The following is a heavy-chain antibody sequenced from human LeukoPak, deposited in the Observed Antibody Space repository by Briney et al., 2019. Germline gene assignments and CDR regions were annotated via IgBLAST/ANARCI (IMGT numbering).Heavy chain of an antibody. V-gene: IGHV4-34*01. Sequence: SSETLSLTCAVYGGSFSGYYWSWIRQPPGKGLEWIGEINHSGSTNYNPSLKSRVTISVDTSKNQFSLKLSSVTAADTAVYYCARYYGDYNYYYGMDVWGQGTTVTVSS. D-gene: IGHD4-17*01. CDR2: INHSGST. J-gene: IGHJ6*02. CDR3: ARYYGDYNYYYGMDV. CDR1: GGSFSGYY.